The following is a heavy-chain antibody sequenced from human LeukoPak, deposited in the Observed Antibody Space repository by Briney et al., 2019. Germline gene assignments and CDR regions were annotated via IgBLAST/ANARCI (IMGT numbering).Heavy chain of an antibody. CDR1: GFSFSNYA. CDR3: AKDRTTTGLLLAGLIDY. J-gene: IGHJ4*02. D-gene: IGHD4-11*01. Sequence: GRSLRLSRAASGFSFSNYAMSGGRQTPREGRWWVSAITGSGTATYYADSVKGRFTISRDNSKNTVYLQMNSLRAEDTGVYYCAKDRTTTGLLLAGLIDYWGQGPLVTVSS. CDR2: ITGSGTAT. V-gene: IGHV3-23*01.